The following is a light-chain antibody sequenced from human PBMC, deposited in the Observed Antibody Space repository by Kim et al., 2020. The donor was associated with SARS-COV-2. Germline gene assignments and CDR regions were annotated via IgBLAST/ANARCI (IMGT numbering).Light chain of an antibody. V-gene: IGLV2-14*03. Sequence: GQSFTISCTGTSSDVGGYDYVSWYQQHPGKAPKRMIYDVSNRPSGVSNRFSGSKSGNTASLTISGLQAEDEADYYCSSYTGSTPYVFGTGTKVTVL. CDR2: DVS. CDR3: SSYTGSTPYV. J-gene: IGLJ1*01. CDR1: SSDVGGYDY.